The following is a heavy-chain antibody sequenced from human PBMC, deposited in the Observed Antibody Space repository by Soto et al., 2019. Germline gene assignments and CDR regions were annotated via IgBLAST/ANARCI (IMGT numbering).Heavy chain of an antibody. CDR2: IYYTGST. CDR3: ARLRGHSYGPLNWFDP. J-gene: IGHJ5*02. Sequence: SETLSLTCTVSGGSISSYYWSWIRQPPGKGLEWIGYIYYTGSTNYNPSLKSRVTISVDTSKKQFSLKLSSVTAADTAVYYCARLRGHSYGPLNWFDPWGQGTLVTVSS. D-gene: IGHD5-18*01. V-gene: IGHV4-59*08. CDR1: GGSISSYY.